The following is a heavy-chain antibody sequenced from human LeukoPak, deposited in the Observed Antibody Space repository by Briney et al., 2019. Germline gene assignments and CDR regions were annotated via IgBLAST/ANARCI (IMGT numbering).Heavy chain of an antibody. J-gene: IGHJ4*02. V-gene: IGHV5-51*01. CDR2: IYPGDSDT. Sequence: GESLKISCKGSGFSFTSYWIGWVRQMPGKGLEWMGIIYPGDSDTRYSPSFQGQVTISADNAISTAYLQWSSLKASDTAMYYCARSSSPGAFDYWGQGTLVTVSS. CDR3: ARSSSPGAFDY. D-gene: IGHD6-6*01. CDR1: GFSFTSYW.